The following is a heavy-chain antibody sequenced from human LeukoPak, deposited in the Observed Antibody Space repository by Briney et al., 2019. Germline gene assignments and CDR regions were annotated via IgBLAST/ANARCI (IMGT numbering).Heavy chain of an antibody. V-gene: IGHV3-74*01. Sequence: GGSLRLSCAASGFTFSSYAMSWVRQAPGKGLVGVSRINSDGWTTTYADSVEGRFTISRDNAKNTLYLQMNSLRAEDTAVYYCAMIKEGWGQGTLVTVSS. CDR3: AMIKEG. CDR2: INSDGWTT. J-gene: IGHJ4*02. CDR1: GFTFSSYA. D-gene: IGHD3-22*01.